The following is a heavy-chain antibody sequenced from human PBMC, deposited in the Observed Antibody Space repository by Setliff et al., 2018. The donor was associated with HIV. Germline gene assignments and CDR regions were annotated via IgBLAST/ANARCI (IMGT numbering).Heavy chain of an antibody. CDR1: SGSISGDNW. V-gene: IGHV4-4*02. D-gene: IGHD3-22*01. Sequence: PSETLSLTCTVSSGSISGDNWWSWVRQPPGKGLEWIGEIYHRGSTNYNPSLKSRVTISADKSKNQFSLKLASVTAADTAVYYCAVRRYYDSTGYYDYWGQGTLVTVSS. CDR3: AVRRYYDSTGYYDY. CDR2: IYHRGST. J-gene: IGHJ4*02.